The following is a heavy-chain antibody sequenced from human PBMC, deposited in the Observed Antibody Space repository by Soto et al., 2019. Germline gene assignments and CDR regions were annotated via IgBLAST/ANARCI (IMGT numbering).Heavy chain of an antibody. J-gene: IGHJ4*02. CDR1: GYTFSTYY. Sequence: ASVKVSCKASGYTFSTYYMHWVRQAPGQGYEWMGIINPSGGSTTYAQKFQGRVTMTRDTSTTTVYMELNSLRAEDTALYYCASGRGYDILTGYYPYFDYWGQGTLVTVSS. D-gene: IGHD3-9*01. CDR2: INPSGGST. V-gene: IGHV1-46*01. CDR3: ASGRGYDILTGYYPYFDY.